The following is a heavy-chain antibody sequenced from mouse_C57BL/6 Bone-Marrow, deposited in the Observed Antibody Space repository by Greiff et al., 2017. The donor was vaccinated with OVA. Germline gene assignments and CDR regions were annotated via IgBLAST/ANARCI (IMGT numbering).Heavy chain of an antibody. CDR1: GFTFSSYG. D-gene: IGHD1-1*01. V-gene: IGHV5-6*01. CDR3: ARQYYGSSYY. J-gene: IGHJ2*01. Sequence: EVQLVESGGDLVKPGGSLKLSCAASGFTFSSYGMSWVRQTPDKRLEWVATISSGGSYTYYPDSVKGRFTISRDNATNTRYLQMSSVKSEDTAMYYCARQYYGSSYYWGQGTTLTVSS. CDR2: ISSGGSYT.